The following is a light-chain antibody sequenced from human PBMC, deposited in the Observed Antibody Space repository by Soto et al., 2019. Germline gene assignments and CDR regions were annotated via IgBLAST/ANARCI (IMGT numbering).Light chain of an antibody. CDR1: QSVSSSY. Sequence: EIVLTQSPGTLSLSPGERATLSCRARQSVSSSYLAWYQQKPGQAPRPLIYGASSRAIGIPDRFSGSGSGTDFTLTISRPEPEDFAVYYCQQYGSSPWTFGQGTKVEIK. CDR3: QQYGSSPWT. J-gene: IGKJ1*01. CDR2: GAS. V-gene: IGKV3-20*01.